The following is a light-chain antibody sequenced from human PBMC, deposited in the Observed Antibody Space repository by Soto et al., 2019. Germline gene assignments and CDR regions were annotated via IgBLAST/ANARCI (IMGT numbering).Light chain of an antibody. CDR1: QSISTS. Sequence: EIVMTQSPATLSVSPGERATLSCRASQSISTSLAWYQQSPGQAPRLLIYGASTRATGVPARFSGSGSGTDSTLTISSLQSEDFAVYYCQQYINLPPYTFGQGTKLE. CDR3: QQYINLPPYT. V-gene: IGKV3-15*01. J-gene: IGKJ2*01. CDR2: GAS.